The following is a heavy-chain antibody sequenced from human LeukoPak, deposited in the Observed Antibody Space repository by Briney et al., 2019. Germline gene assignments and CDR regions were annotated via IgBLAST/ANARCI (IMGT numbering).Heavy chain of an antibody. Sequence: PGGSLRLSCAASGFTFSSYDMHWVRQATGKGLEWVSAISSAGDTYYPGSVKGRFTISRENAKNSLYLQMNSLRAGDTAVYYCARAAAGRGWIDYWGQGTLVTVSS. CDR3: ARAAAGRGWIDY. CDR2: ISSAGDT. D-gene: IGHD6-13*01. V-gene: IGHV3-13*01. CDR1: GFTFSSYD. J-gene: IGHJ4*02.